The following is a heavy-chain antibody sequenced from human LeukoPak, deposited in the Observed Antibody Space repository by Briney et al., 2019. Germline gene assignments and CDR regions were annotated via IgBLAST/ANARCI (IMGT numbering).Heavy chain of an antibody. J-gene: IGHJ4*02. CDR3: AREPLYPMVDY. CDR1: GGSISSGDYY. CDR2: IYYSEST. V-gene: IGHV4-30-4*08. D-gene: IGHD3-3*01. Sequence: PSQTLALTCTVSGGSISSGDYYWSWIRQPPGKGLEWIGYIYYSESTYYNPSLKSRVTISVDTSKNQFSLKLSSVTAADTAVYYCAREPLYPMVDYWGQGTLVTVSS.